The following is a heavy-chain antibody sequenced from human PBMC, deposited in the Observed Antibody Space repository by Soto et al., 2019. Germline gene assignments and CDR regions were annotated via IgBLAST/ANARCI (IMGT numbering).Heavy chain of an antibody. J-gene: IGHJ5*02. V-gene: IGHV3-9*01. D-gene: IGHD3-10*01. CDR1: GFDFRAYA. CDR2: INWNSYII. CDR3: ARDSAGDLPSNWFDP. Sequence: GGSLRLSCVASGFDFRAYAMHWVRQVPGKGLEWVSGINWNSYIIDYADSVKGRFTVSRDNAKNSLYLQINSLRPEDTALYYCARDSAGDLPSNWFDPWGQGTLVTVSS.